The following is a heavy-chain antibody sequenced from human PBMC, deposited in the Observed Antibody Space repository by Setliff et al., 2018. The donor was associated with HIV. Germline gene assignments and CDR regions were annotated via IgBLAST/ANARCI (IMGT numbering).Heavy chain of an antibody. J-gene: IGHJ4*02. Sequence: SETLSLTCTVSGASISSYYWNWIRQPPGKGLEWIGFIFPSGDTKYNPSLQSRVSISLDTSKNQFSLKVTSVTAAATAVYYCARLSGDYYYFDYWGQGTLVTVSS. CDR1: GASISSYY. V-gene: IGHV4-4*09. CDR3: ARLSGDYYYFDY. CDR2: IFPSGDT. D-gene: IGHD2-21*02.